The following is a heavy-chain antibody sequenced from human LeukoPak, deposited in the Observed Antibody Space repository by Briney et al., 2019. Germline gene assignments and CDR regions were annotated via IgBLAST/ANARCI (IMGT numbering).Heavy chain of an antibody. Sequence: SETLSLTCTVSGGSISSGSYYWRWLRQPAGKGLEWIGRIYTSGSTNYNPSLKRRVTISVDTAKNQFSLKLSSVTAADTAVYYCARAGYGRDYWGQGPLVTVSS. D-gene: IGHD2-15*01. V-gene: IGHV4-61*02. CDR3: ARAGYGRDY. J-gene: IGHJ4*02. CDR2: IYTSGST. CDR1: GGSISSGSYY.